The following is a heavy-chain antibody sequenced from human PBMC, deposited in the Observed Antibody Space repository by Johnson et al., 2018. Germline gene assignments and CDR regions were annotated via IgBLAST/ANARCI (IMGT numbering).Heavy chain of an antibody. D-gene: IGHD3-22*01. CDR2: ISSSSSYI. V-gene: IGHV3-21*01. Sequence: VQLVESGGGLVKPGGSLRLSCAASGFTFSSYSMNWVRQAPGTGLEWVSSISSSSSYIYYADSVKGRFTISRDNAKNSLYLQMNSLRAEDTAVYYCARDRGYYDSSGYYYRPRGMDVWGQGATVTVSS. CDR1: GFTFSSYS. J-gene: IGHJ6*02. CDR3: ARDRGYYDSSGYYYRPRGMDV.